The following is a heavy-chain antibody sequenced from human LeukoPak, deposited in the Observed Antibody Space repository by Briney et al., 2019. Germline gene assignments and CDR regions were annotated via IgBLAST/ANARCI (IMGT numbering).Heavy chain of an antibody. V-gene: IGHV4-4*07. CDR3: ARESRVFIGDGYFLDS. J-gene: IGHJ4*02. CDR2: LYIGRDT. D-gene: IGHD2-21*02. Sequence: PSETVSLPCTVWLDSLRNYHWRGLREPAGGGREGIGHLYIGRDTDYSPSLESRVTLPADTPNSQFSLRLTSVTAADTAVYDCARESRVFIGDGYFLDSWGPGTLITVSS. CDR1: LDSLRNYH.